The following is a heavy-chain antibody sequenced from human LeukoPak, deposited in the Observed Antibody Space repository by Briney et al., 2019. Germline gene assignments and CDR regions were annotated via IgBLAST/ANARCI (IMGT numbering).Heavy chain of an antibody. CDR3: ARGRDGYNFLNRGEYYYFDY. V-gene: IGHV4-4*07. CDR1: GGSISYY. Sequence: SETLSLTCTVSGGSISYYWSWIRQPAGKGLEWIGRIYTSGSTNYNPSLKSRVTMSVDTSKNQFSLKLSSVTAADTAVYYCARGRDGYNFLNRGEYYYFDYWGQGTLVTVSS. CDR2: IYTSGST. D-gene: IGHD5-24*01. J-gene: IGHJ4*02.